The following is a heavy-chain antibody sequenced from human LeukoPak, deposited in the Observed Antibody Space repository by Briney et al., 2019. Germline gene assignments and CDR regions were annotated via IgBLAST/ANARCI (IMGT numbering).Heavy chain of an antibody. CDR2: INHSGST. D-gene: IGHD2-21*01. CDR3: SRLFYVRAFDI. CDR1: GGSFSGYY. V-gene: IGHV4-34*01. J-gene: IGHJ3*02. Sequence: SETLTLTCAVYGGSFSGYYWSWIRQPPGKGLEWIGEINHSGSTNYNPSLNSRVTMTVDTSKNQFSLKLRSATASDTAVYYCSRLFYVRAFDIWGQGTMVTVSS.